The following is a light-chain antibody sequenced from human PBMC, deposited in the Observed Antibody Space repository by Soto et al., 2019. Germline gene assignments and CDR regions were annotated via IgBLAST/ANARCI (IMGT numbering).Light chain of an antibody. CDR2: VGTGGIVG. V-gene: IGLV9-49*01. Sequence: QSVLTQPPSASASLGASVTLTCTLSSGYSNYKVDGYQQRPGKGPRFVMRVGTGGIVGSKGDGIPDRFSVLGSGLNRYLTIENIQEEDESDYHCGADHGSGSNFAVVFGGGTKLTVL. CDR1: SGYSNYK. J-gene: IGLJ2*01. CDR3: GADHGSGSNFAVV.